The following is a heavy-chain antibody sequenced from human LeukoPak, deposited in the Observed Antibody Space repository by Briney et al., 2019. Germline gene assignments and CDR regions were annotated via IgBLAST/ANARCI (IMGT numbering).Heavy chain of an antibody. D-gene: IGHD3-16*01. V-gene: IGHV3-23*01. CDR3: AKSQWGGVPGNGMDV. Sequence: GGSLRLSCAASEFTFSSYAMSWVRQAPGKGLEWVSTISGSGGSTYYADSVKGRFTISRDNSKNTLYQQMNSLRAEDTAVYYFAKSQWGGVPGNGMDVWGQGTTVTVSS. CDR2: ISGSGGST. J-gene: IGHJ6*02. CDR1: EFTFSSYA.